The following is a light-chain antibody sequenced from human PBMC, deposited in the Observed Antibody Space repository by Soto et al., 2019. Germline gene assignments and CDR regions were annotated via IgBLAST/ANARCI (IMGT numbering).Light chain of an antibody. CDR3: AAWDDSLNGVV. V-gene: IGLV1-44*01. CDR1: SSNIGSNT. J-gene: IGLJ2*01. Sequence: SVLTQPPSASGTPGQRVTISCSGSSSNIGSNTVNWYQQLPGTAPKLLIYSNNQRPSGVPDRFSGSKSGTSASLAISGLQSEDEADYYCAAWDDSLNGVVFGG. CDR2: SNN.